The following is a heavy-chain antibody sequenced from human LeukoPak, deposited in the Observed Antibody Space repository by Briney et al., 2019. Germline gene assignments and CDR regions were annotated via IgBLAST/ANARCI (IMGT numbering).Heavy chain of an antibody. CDR2: IYYSGST. CDR1: GGSISSYY. Sequence: SETLSLTCTVSGGSISSYYWSWIRQPPGKGLEWIGYIYYSGSTNYNPSLKSRVTISVDTSKNQFSLKLSSVTAADTAVYYCARDCGDYSGYNWFDPWSQGTLVTVSS. J-gene: IGHJ5*02. CDR3: ARDCGDYSGYNWFDP. D-gene: IGHD4-11*01. V-gene: IGHV4-59*01.